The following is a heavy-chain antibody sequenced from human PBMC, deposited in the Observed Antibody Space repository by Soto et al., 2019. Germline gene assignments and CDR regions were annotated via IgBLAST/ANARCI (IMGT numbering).Heavy chain of an antibody. J-gene: IGHJ4*02. D-gene: IGHD3-22*01. Sequence: ASVKVSCKASGYTFTGYYMHWVRQAPGQGLEWMGWINPNSGGTNYAQKFQGRVTMTRDTSISTAYMELSRLRSDDTAVYYCARQQMKQWLYPGYWGQGTLVTVSS. CDR2: INPNSGGT. CDR1: GYTFTGYY. V-gene: IGHV1-2*02. CDR3: ARQQMKQWLYPGY.